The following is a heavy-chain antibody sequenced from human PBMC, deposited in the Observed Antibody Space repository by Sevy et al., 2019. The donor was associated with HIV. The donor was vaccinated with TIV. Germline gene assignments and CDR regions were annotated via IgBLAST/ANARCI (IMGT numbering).Heavy chain of an antibody. J-gene: IGHJ4*02. Sequence: GSLRLSCAASGFTFSSYWMIWVRQAPGKGLEWVANIKPDGSEQYYVDSVRGRFTISRDNAKNSLYLQMNSLRAEDTAVYYCARQGDCSGGSCYPDYWGQGTLVTVSS. V-gene: IGHV3-7*03. CDR2: IKPDGSEQ. CDR3: ARQGDCSGGSCYPDY. D-gene: IGHD2-15*01. CDR1: GFTFSSYW.